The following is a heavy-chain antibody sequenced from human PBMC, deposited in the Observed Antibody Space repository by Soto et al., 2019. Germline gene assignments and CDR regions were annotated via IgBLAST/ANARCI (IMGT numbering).Heavy chain of an antibody. CDR3: ASGGTSGWSLSYYYYGMDV. V-gene: IGHV1-8*01. D-gene: IGHD6-19*01. J-gene: IGHJ6*02. CDR1: GYTFTSYD. Sequence: ASVKVSCKASGYTFTSYDINWVRQATGQGLEWMGWMNPNSGNTGYAQKFQGRVTMTRNTSISTAYMELSSLRSEDTAVYYCASGGTSGWSLSYYYYGMDVWGQGPTVTVSS. CDR2: MNPNSGNT.